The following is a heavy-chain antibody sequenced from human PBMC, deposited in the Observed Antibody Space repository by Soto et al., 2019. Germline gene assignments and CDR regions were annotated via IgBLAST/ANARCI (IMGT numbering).Heavy chain of an antibody. D-gene: IGHD2-2*03. CDR1: GRPFSAYY. CDR2: INHSGST. J-gene: IGHJ6*02. CDR3: ARLNGYCVSTKCHGYYGMDV. Sequence: SETLSPTCAAYGRPFSAYYWSWIRQPPGRGLEWIGEINHSGSTNYNPSLKSRVTISVDTSKNQFSLRLNSVTAADTAVYYCARLNGYCVSTKCHGYYGMDVWGQGTTVS. V-gene: IGHV4-34*01.